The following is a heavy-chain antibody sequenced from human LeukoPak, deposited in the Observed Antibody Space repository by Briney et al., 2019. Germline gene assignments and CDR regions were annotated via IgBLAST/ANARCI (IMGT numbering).Heavy chain of an antibody. CDR3: VRDDTSGGYYEFGY. Sequence: GGSLRLSCAASGFTFSSYGMHWVRQAPGKGLEWVAVMSYDGSNKYYADSVKGRFTISRDISKNMLYLQMNSLRADDTAVYYCVRDDTSGGYYEFGYWGQGTLVTVSS. V-gene: IGHV3-30*03. J-gene: IGHJ4*02. CDR2: MSYDGSNK. D-gene: IGHD6-19*01. CDR1: GFTFSSYG.